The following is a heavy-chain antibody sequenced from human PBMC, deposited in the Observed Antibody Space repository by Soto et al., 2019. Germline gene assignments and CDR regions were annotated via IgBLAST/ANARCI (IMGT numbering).Heavy chain of an antibody. D-gene: IGHD6-6*01. J-gene: IGHJ4*02. CDR3: AKSSRSIAPCFDY. Sequence: EVQLLESGGGLVQPGGSLRLSCAASGFTFSTYAMSWVRQAPGKGLEWVSTISSSGGNTYYADSVKGRFSISRDNSKNTLYLQMNTLRAEDTAVYYCAKSSRSIAPCFDYWGQGTRVTVSS. CDR1: GFTFSTYA. V-gene: IGHV3-23*01. CDR2: ISSSGGNT.